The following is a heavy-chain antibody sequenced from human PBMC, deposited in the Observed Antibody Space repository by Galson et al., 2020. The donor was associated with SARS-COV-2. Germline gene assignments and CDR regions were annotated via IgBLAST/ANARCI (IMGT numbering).Heavy chain of an antibody. V-gene: IGHV4-61*02. J-gene: IGHJ4*02. Sequence: SQTLSVTCAVSGGSISGTDHYWSWIRQPAGKGLQWIGRIHSSGFTYYNPSLKSRVAISVDTSKNQFSLNVTSVTAADTAVYFCAAGPVAGTGEWGQGALVTVSS. D-gene: IGHD6-19*01. CDR3: AAGPVAGTGE. CDR2: IHSSGFT. CDR1: GGSISGTDHY.